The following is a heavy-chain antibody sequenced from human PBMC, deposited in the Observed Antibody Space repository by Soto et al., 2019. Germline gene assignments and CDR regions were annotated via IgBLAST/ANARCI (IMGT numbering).Heavy chain of an antibody. CDR3: ARDGDCRRTSCSVYNWFDP. J-gene: IGHJ5*02. D-gene: IGHD2-2*03. V-gene: IGHV1-18*04. CDR1: GYTFTSYG. CDR2: ISAYNGNT. Sequence: ASVKVSCKASGYTFTSYGISWVRQAPGQGLEWMGWISAYNGNTNYAQKLQGRVTMTTDTSTSTAYMELRSLRSADTAVYYCARDGDCRRTSCSVYNWFDPWGQGTLVPVSS.